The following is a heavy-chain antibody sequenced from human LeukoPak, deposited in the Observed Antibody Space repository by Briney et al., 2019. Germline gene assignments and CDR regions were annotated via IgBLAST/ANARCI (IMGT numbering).Heavy chain of an antibody. D-gene: IGHD2-2*01. J-gene: IGHJ4*02. Sequence: GGSLRLSCAASGFTFSSYAMSWVRQAPGKGREWVSAISGSGGITYYADSVKGRFTISRDNSKNTLYLQMNSLRAEDTAVYYCAKHNRDCSSTSCYLGGYFDYWGQGTLVTVSS. CDR2: ISGSGGIT. V-gene: IGHV3-23*01. CDR3: AKHNRDCSSTSCYLGGYFDY. CDR1: GFTFSSYA.